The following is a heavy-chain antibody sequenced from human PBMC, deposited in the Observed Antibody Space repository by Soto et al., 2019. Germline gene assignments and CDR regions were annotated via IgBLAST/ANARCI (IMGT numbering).Heavy chain of an antibody. CDR1: GFTFSDAW. Sequence: GGALRLSCAASGFTFSDAWMSWGRQAPGKGLEWVGLIKKKTDGGTTDYAAPVKGRFTISRDDSKNTVYLQMSSLKTEDTAVYYCRTQWLDWGQGXLVTVYS. CDR3: RTQWLD. V-gene: IGHV3-15*01. D-gene: IGHD6-19*01. J-gene: IGHJ4*02. CDR2: IKKKTDGGTT.